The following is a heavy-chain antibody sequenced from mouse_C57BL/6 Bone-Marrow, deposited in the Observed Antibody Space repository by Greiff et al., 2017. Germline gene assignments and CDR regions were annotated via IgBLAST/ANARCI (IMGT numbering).Heavy chain of an antibody. CDR3: ACYYYGSFYFDY. CDR1: GYTFTSYW. CDR2: IYPGSGST. V-gene: IGHV1-55*01. Sequence: QVQLQQPGAELVKPGASVKMSCKASGYTFTSYWITWVKQRPGQGLEWIGDIYPGSGSTNYNEKFKSKATLTVDKSSSTAYMQLSSLTAEDSAVYYCACYYYGSFYFDYWGQGTTLTVSS. J-gene: IGHJ2*01. D-gene: IGHD1-1*01.